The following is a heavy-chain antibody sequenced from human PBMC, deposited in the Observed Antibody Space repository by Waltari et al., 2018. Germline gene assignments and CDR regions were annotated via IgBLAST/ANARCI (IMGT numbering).Heavy chain of an antibody. CDR1: GYTFTSSY. D-gene: IGHD2-15*01. CDR2: INPSGGST. CDR3: ARESSGVAATLRGFDP. J-gene: IGHJ5*02. Sequence: QVQLVQSGAEVKKPGASVKVSCKASGYTFTSSYMHWVRQAPGQGLEWMGIINPSGGSTSYAQKFQGRVTMTRDTSTSTVYMELSSLRSEDTAVYYCARESSGVAATLRGFDPWGQGTLVTVSS. V-gene: IGHV1-46*01.